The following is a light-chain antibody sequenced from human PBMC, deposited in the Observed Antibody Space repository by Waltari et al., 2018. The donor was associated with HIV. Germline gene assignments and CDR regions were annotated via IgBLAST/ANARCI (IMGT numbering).Light chain of an antibody. CDR1: QNISSY. Sequence: DIQMTQSPSSLSASVGDRVTIPCRASQNISSYLNWYQQKLGKGPNLLIYAASSLQSGAPSRFSGSGSGTNFTLTISSLQPEDFATYYCQQTYTTPPTFGGGSRVEIK. CDR3: QQTYTTPPT. J-gene: IGKJ4*01. CDR2: AAS. V-gene: IGKV1-39*01.